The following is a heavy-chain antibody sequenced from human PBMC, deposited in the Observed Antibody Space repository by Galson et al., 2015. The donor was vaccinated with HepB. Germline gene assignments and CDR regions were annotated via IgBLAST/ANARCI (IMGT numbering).Heavy chain of an antibody. J-gene: IGHJ3*02. CDR3: ARTTVVTPDAFDI. V-gene: IGHV1-2*02. CDR1: GYTLTGYY. Sequence: SVKVSCKASGYTLTGYYMHWVRQAPGQGLEWMGWINPNSGGTNYAQKFQGRVTMTRDTSISTAYMELSRLRSDDTAVYYCARTTVVTPDAFDIWGQGTMVTVSS. D-gene: IGHD4-23*01. CDR2: INPNSGGT.